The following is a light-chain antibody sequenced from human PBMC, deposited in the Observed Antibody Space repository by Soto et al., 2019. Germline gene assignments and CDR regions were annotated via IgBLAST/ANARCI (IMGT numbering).Light chain of an antibody. CDR3: SSYSTSSTL. V-gene: IGLV2-14*03. CDR1: SSDIGAYDY. CDR2: DVS. Sequence: QSALTQPASVSGSPGQSITITCTGTSSDIGAYDYVSWYQQYPGKAPQLIIYDVSYRPSGVSNRFSGSKSGNAASLTISGLQAEDEADYYCSSYSTSSTLFGGGTKVTVL. J-gene: IGLJ2*01.